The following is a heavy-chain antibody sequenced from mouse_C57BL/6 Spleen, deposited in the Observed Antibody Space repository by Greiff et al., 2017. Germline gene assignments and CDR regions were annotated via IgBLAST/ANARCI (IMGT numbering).Heavy chain of an antibody. CDR2: IYPRDGST. J-gene: IGHJ4*01. Sequence: VKLVESDAELVKPGASVKISCKVSGYTFTDHTIHWMKQRPEQGLEWIGYIYPRDGSTKYNEKFKGKATLTADKSSSTAYMQLNSLTSEDSAVYFCARSGITTVVATPNYAMDYWGQGTSVTVSS. CDR1: GYTFTDHT. V-gene: IGHV1-78*01. D-gene: IGHD1-1*01. CDR3: ARSGITTVVATPNYAMDY.